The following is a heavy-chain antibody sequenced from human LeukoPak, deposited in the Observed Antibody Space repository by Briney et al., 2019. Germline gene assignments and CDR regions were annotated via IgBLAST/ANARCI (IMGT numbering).Heavy chain of an antibody. D-gene: IGHD1-26*01. CDR1: GFTFSSYA. J-gene: IGHJ6*03. CDR2: ISGSGGST. CDR3: AKQTGSYLDYYYYMDV. V-gene: IGHV3-23*01. Sequence: GGSLRLSCAASGFTFSSYAMSWVRQAPGKGLEWVSAISGSGGSTYYADSVKGRFTISRDNSKNTLYLQMNSLRAEDTAAYYCAKQTGSYLDYYYYMDVWGKGTTVTVSS.